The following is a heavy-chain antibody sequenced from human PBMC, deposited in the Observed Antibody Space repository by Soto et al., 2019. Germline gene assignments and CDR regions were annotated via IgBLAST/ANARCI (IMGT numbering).Heavy chain of an antibody. D-gene: IGHD2-2*01. CDR2: ISYDGSHK. Sequence: HVQLVESGGGVVQPGRSLRLSCAVSGFNFSSYGMHWVRQAPGKGLEWVAVISYDGSHKASADSVKGRFAISRDNSKNSLFMQMNSLRVEDTAVYYCAKALVNTSSWPADWGQGTLVTVSS. CDR3: AKALVNTSSWPAD. CDR1: GFNFSSYG. J-gene: IGHJ4*02. V-gene: IGHV3-30*18.